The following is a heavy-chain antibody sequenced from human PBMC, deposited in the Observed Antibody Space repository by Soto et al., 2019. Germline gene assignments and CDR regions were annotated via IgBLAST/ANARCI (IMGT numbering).Heavy chain of an antibody. D-gene: IGHD2-15*01. J-gene: IGHJ4*02. Sequence: GGSLRLSCAASGFTFSSYAMSWVRQAPGKGLEWVSAISGSGGSTYYADSVKGRFTISRDNSKNTLYLQMNSLRAEDTAVYYCAKIPFRGPICSGGSCFYYFDYWGQGTLVTVSS. CDR3: AKIPFRGPICSGGSCFYYFDY. CDR1: GFTFSSYA. V-gene: IGHV3-23*01. CDR2: ISGSGGST.